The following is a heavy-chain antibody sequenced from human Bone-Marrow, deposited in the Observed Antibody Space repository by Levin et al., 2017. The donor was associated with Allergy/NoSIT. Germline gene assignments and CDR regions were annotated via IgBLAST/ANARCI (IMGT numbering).Heavy chain of an antibody. J-gene: IGHJ4*02. Sequence: GGSLRLSCAASGFSFSSSWMSWVRQAPGKGLEWVANIKRDGSDKHYVDSVKGRFTISRDNAKNSLYLEMNSLRAEDTAVYYCVRDHPVAMGDSWGQGTLVTVSS. CDR2: IKRDGSDK. V-gene: IGHV3-7*04. CDR1: GFSFSSSW. D-gene: IGHD5-12*01. CDR3: VRDHPVAMGDS.